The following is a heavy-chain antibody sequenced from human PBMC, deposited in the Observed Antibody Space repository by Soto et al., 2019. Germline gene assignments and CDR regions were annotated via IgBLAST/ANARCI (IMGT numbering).Heavy chain of an antibody. J-gene: IGHJ4*02. D-gene: IGHD2-21*02. CDR2: INPNSGGT. Sequence: QVQLVQSGAEVKKPGASVKVSCKASGYTFTGYYMHWVRQAPGQGLERMGWINPNSGGTNYAQKFQGRVNMTRDTSISTAYMERSRLRSDDTAVYYCAGTQGAVVVTAILDYWGQGTLVTVSS. V-gene: IGHV1-2*02. CDR1: GYTFTGYY. CDR3: AGTQGAVVVTAILDY.